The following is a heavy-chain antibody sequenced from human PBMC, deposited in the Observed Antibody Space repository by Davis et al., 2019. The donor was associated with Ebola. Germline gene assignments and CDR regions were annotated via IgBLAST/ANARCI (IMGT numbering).Heavy chain of an antibody. CDR1: GASVNTYY. V-gene: IGHV4-59*08. CDR3: ARRGTSSWYAGWFDP. D-gene: IGHD6-13*01. CDR2: VCYSGST. Sequence: MPSETLSLTCTVSGASVNTYYWSWIRQPPGKGLEWIGYVCYSGSTNYNPSLKSRVTISVDKSKNQFSLKLSSVTAADTAMYYCARRGTSSWYAGWFDPWGQGTLVTVSS. J-gene: IGHJ5*02.